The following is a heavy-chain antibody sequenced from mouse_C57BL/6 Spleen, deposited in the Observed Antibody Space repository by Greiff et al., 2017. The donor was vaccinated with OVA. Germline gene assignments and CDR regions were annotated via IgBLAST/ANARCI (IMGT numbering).Heavy chain of an antibody. D-gene: IGHD1-1*01. CDR2: ISDGGSYT. Sequence: EVKVEESGGGLVKPGGSLKLSCAASGFTFSSYAMSWVRQTPEKRLEWVATISDGGSYTYYPDNVKGRFTISRDNAKNNLYLQMSHLKSEDTAMYYCARTTTVVASYYFDYWGQGTTLTVSS. V-gene: IGHV5-4*03. J-gene: IGHJ2*01. CDR1: GFTFSSYA. CDR3: ARTTTVVASYYFDY.